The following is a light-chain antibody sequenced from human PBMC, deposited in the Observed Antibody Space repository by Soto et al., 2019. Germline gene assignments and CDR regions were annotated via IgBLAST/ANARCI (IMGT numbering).Light chain of an antibody. Sequence: DIQMTQSPSSLSASVGDRVTITCQASQDISNYLNWYQQKPGKAPKLLIYDASNLETGVPSRFSGSGSGTDFTFTISSLQPEDIATYYCQQYDKIPPYTFGQGTKLEIK. CDR3: QQYDKIPPYT. CDR2: DAS. V-gene: IGKV1-33*01. J-gene: IGKJ2*01. CDR1: QDISNY.